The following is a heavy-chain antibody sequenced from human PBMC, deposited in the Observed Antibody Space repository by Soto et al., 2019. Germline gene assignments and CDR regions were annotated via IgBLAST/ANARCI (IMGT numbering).Heavy chain of an antibody. CDR2: ISRSSSYI. CDR3: ARDSPYSSSWYDLNWFDP. D-gene: IGHD6-13*01. J-gene: IGHJ5*02. Sequence: GGSLRLSCAASGFTFSSYSMNWVRQAPGKGLEWVSSISRSSSYIYYADSVKGRFTISRDNAKNSLYLQMNSLRAEDTAVYYCARDSPYSSSWYDLNWFDPWGQGTLVTVSS. V-gene: IGHV3-21*01. CDR1: GFTFSSYS.